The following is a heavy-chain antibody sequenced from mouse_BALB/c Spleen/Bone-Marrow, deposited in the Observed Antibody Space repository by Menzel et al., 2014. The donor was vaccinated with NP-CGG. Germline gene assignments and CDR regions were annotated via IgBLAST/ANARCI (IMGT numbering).Heavy chain of an antibody. Sequence: QVQLKESRAELVRPGTSVKISCKASGYAFTNYWLGWVKQRPGHGLEWIGDIYLGSGNTYYTEKFKGKATLTADTSSSTAYMQLSSLTSEDSTVYFCARRRSLDYWGQGTILTVSS. J-gene: IGHJ2*01. V-gene: IGHV1-63*02. CDR1: GYAFTNYW. CDR3: ARRRSLDY. CDR2: IYLGSGNT.